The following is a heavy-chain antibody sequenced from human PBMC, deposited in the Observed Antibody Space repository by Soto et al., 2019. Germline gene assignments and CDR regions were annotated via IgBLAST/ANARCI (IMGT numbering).Heavy chain of an antibody. D-gene: IGHD2-2*01. J-gene: IGHJ6*02. V-gene: IGHV3-7*03. CDR2: IKKDGTEK. CDR1: GFTFSTYS. Sequence: EVQLVESGGGLVQPGGSLRRSCAASGFTFSTYSMSWVRQAPGKGLEWVANIKKDGTEKWYADSVKGRFTISRDNAKKSLYLKMNPLRAEDPAVYSCARARYCYSTSCLGFTVSYHYYGMDVWGQGTTVTVSS. CDR3: ARARYCYSTSCLGFTVSYHYYGMDV.